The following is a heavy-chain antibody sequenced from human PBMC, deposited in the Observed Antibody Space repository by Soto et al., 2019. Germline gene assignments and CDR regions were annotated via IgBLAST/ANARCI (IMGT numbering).Heavy chain of an antibody. CDR1: GFTFSSYS. J-gene: IGHJ6*03. CDR2: ISSSSSYI. CDR3: ARAIREQTWGNYYYYMDV. V-gene: IGHV3-21*01. D-gene: IGHD7-27*01. Sequence: GGSLRLSCAASGFTFSSYSMNWVRQAPGKGLEWVSSISSSSSYIFYADSVKGRFTISRDNAKNSLYLQMNSLRAEDTAVYYCARAIREQTWGNYYYYMDVWGKGTTVTVSS.